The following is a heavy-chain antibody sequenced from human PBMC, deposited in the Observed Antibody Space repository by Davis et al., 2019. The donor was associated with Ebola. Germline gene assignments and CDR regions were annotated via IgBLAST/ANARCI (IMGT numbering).Heavy chain of an antibody. CDR2: IYYSGST. V-gene: IGHV4-31*03. Sequence: SETLSLTCTVSGGSISSGGYYWSWIRQHPGKGLEWIGYIYYSGSTYYNPSLKSRVTISVDTSKNQFSLKLSSVTAADTAVYYCARHGGRDILWFGEVPFDPWGQGTLVTVSS. D-gene: IGHD3-10*01. CDR3: ARHGGRDILWFGEVPFDP. CDR1: GGSISSGGYY. J-gene: IGHJ5*02.